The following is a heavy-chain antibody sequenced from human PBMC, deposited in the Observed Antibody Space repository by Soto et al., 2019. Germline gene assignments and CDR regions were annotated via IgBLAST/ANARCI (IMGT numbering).Heavy chain of an antibody. V-gene: IGHV1-69*12. Sequence: QVQLVQSGAEVKKPGSSVNISCKASGGTFNSYAFSWVRQAPGQGLEWMGGIIPMFGPASYAQKFQGRVPITAYESTRTAFMELSSLSFDDTAVYYCAKESVGVATSRYAMDVWGQGATVTVSS. CDR2: IIPMFGPA. CDR1: GGTFNSYA. J-gene: IGHJ6*02. CDR3: AKESVGVATSRYAMDV. D-gene: IGHD1-26*01.